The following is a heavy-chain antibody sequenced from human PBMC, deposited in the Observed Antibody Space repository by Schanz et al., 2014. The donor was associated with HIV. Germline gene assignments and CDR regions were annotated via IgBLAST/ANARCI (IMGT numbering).Heavy chain of an antibody. CDR1: GFTFSSYS. J-gene: IGHJ6*02. CDR3: ARDKGDNWAGYYYYYGMDV. Sequence: EVQLLESGGDLVQPGKSLKLSCAASGFTFSSYSMNWVRQAPGKGLEWVSSISSGSSYIYYADSVKGRFTISRDNAKNSLYLQMNSLRAEDTAVYYCARDKGDNWAGYYYYYGMDVWGQGTTVIVSS. CDR2: ISSGSSYI. V-gene: IGHV3-21*01. D-gene: IGHD1-20*01.